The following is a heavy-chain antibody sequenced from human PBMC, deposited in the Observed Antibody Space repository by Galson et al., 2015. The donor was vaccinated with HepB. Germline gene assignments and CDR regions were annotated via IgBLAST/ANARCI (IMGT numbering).Heavy chain of an antibody. Sequence: SLRLSCAASGFTFSNSAMNWVRRAPGKGLEWVSYISESGDSTYYAASVKGRFTISRDNSKNTLYLQMNSLRAEDTAVYYCARSYCSSTSCHILDYWGQGTLVTVSS. J-gene: IGHJ4*02. V-gene: IGHV3-23*01. D-gene: IGHD2-2*02. CDR2: ISESGDST. CDR3: ARSYCSSTSCHILDY. CDR1: GFTFSNSA.